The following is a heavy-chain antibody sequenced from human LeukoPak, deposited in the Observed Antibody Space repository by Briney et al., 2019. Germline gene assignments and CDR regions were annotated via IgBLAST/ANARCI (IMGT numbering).Heavy chain of an antibody. CDR3: AKAGGYSSGWWGDY. CDR1: GFTVSSNY. Sequence: PGGSLRLSCAASGFTVSSNYMSWVRQAPGKGLEWVAFIRYDGSNKYYADSVKGRFTTSRDNSKNTLYLQMDSLRVEDTAIYYCAKAGGYSSGWWGDYWGQGTLVTVSS. CDR2: IRYDGSNK. D-gene: IGHD6-19*01. J-gene: IGHJ4*02. V-gene: IGHV3-30*02.